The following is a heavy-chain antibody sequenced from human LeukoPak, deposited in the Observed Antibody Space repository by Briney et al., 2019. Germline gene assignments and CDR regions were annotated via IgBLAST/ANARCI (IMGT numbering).Heavy chain of an antibody. CDR3: ARRGYGGNSGHYYYMDV. CDR2: TYYRSKWYN. CDR1: GDSVSSNSAA. V-gene: IGHV6-1*01. D-gene: IGHD4-23*01. Sequence: SQTLSLTCAISGDSVSSNSAAWNWIRQSPSRGLEWLGRTYYRSKWYNDYAVSVKSRITINPDTSKNQFSLQLNSVTPEDTAVYYCARRGYGGNSGHYYYMDVWGKGTTVTVSS. J-gene: IGHJ6*03.